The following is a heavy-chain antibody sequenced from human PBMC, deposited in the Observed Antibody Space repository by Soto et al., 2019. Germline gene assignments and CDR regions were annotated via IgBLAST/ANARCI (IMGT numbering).Heavy chain of an antibody. J-gene: IGHJ4*02. CDR2: IYYSGST. V-gene: IGHV4-30-4*01. Sequence: QVQLQESGPGLVKPSQTLSLTCTVSGGSISSGDYYWSWIRQPPGKGLEWIGYIYYSGSTYYNPSLTSRVTISVDTSKNQFSLKLSSVTAADTAVYYCVAIGLRQLAFDYWGQGTLVTVSS. D-gene: IGHD6-13*01. CDR1: GGSISSGDYY. CDR3: VAIGLRQLAFDY.